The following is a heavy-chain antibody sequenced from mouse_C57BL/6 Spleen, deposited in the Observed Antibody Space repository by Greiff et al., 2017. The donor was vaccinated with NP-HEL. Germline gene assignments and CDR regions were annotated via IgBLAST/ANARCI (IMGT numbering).Heavy chain of an antibody. CDR2: ISSGSSTI. CDR1: GFTFSDYG. CDR3: ARMGYGNYRIDY. D-gene: IGHD2-10*02. J-gene: IGHJ2*01. V-gene: IGHV5-17*01. Sequence: EVKLQESGGGLVKPGGSLKLSCAASGFTFSDYGMHWVRQAPEKGLEWVAYISSGSSTIYYADTVKGRFTISRDNAKNTLFLQMTSLRSEDTAMYYCARMGYGNYRIDYWGQGTTLTVSS.